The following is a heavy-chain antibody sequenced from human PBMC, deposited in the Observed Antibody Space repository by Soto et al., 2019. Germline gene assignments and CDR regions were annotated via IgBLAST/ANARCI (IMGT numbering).Heavy chain of an antibody. CDR3: ARTTAMVTGHYYYYYMDV. Sequence: KQSQTLSLTCAISGDSVSSNSAAWNWIRQSPSRGLEWLGRTYYRSKWYNDYAVSVKSRITINPDTSKNQFSLQLNSVTPEDTAVYYCARTTAMVTGHYYYYYMDVWGKGTTVTVSS. CDR2: TYYRSKWYN. V-gene: IGHV6-1*01. CDR1: GDSVSSNSAA. J-gene: IGHJ6*03. D-gene: IGHD5-18*01.